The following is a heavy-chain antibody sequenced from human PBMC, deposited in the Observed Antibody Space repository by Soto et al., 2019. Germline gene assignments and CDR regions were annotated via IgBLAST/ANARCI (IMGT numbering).Heavy chain of an antibody. CDR3: ARVLINKQLENNYYYYYMDV. Sequence: GSLRLSCAASGFTFSDYYMSWIRQAPGKGLEWVSYISSSSSYTNYADSVKGRFTISIDSAENSLYLQMNSLRAEDTSVYYCARVLINKQLENNYYYYYMDVWGKGTTVTVSS. D-gene: IGHD6-6*01. V-gene: IGHV3-11*06. CDR2: ISSSSSYT. J-gene: IGHJ6*03. CDR1: GFTFSDYY.